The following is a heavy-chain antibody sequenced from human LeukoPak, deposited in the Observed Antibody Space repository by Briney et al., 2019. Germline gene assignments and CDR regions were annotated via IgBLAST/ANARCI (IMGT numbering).Heavy chain of an antibody. CDR3: ARAPSIVGATY. D-gene: IGHD1-26*01. CDR2: IYSGGST. V-gene: IGHV3-66*01. Sequence: GGSLRLSCAASGFTVSSNYMGWVRQTPGKGLEWVSVIYSGGSTYYADSVKGRFTISRDNSKNTLYLQMNSLRAEDTAVYYCARAPSIVGATYWGQGTLITVSS. CDR1: GFTVSSNY. J-gene: IGHJ4*02.